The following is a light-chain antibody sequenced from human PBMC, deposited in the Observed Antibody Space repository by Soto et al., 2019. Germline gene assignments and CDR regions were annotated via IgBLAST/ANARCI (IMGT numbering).Light chain of an antibody. CDR1: QSIRSW. J-gene: IGKJ2*01. CDR3: HQDNSFLYT. V-gene: IGKV1-5*03. CDR2: KAS. Sequence: DIQMTQSPSTLSASVGYRVTITCRARQSIRSWLAWYQQKPGKAPKLLIYKASSLESGVPSRFSGRGSGTEFTLTISSLQPDDFATYYCHQDNSFLYTFGQGTKLEIK.